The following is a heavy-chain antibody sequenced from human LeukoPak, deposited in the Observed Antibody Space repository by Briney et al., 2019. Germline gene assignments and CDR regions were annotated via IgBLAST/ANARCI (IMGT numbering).Heavy chain of an antibody. CDR3: ARLDSSGWYSSHPFGY. Sequence: GESLKISCKGSGYSFTSYWIAWVRQMPGKGLEWMGIIYPGDSDTRYSPSFQGQVTISADKSISTAYLQWSSLKASDTAMYYCARLDSSGWYSSHPFGYWGQGTLVTVSS. J-gene: IGHJ4*02. V-gene: IGHV5-51*01. CDR2: IYPGDSDT. D-gene: IGHD6-19*01. CDR1: GYSFTSYW.